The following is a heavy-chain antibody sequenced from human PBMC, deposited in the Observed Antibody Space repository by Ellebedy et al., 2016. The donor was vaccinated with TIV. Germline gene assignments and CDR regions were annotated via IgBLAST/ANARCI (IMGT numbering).Heavy chain of an antibody. CDR1: GLTFSDYY. D-gene: IGHD2-2*01. V-gene: IGHV3-11*06. Sequence: GESLKISCAASGLTFSDYYMSWIRQAPGKGLEWVSYISSSSRYTNYADSVKGRFTISRDNAKNSLFLQMNSLRAEDTAVYYCASYCSSTSCPTDYYYGLDVWGQGTTVTVSS. CDR2: ISSSSRYT. CDR3: ASYCSSTSCPTDYYYGLDV. J-gene: IGHJ6*02.